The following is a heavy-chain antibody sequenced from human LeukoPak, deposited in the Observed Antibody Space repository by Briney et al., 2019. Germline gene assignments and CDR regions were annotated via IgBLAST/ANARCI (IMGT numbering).Heavy chain of an antibody. D-gene: IGHD6-13*01. CDR3: ATALDAPAGPD. V-gene: IGHV3-7*01. CDR1: GLSISNSW. CDR2: IKEDGSAK. Sequence: GGSLRLSCEASGLSISNSWMAWVRRAPGKGLEWAANIKEDGSAKFYVDSVKGRFTISRDNAKNSLSLQMNSLRVEDTAVYYCATALDAPAGPDWGQGTLVTVSS. J-gene: IGHJ4*02.